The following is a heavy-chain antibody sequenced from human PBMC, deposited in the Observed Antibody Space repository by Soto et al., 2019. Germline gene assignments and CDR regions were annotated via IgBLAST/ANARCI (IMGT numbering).Heavy chain of an antibody. D-gene: IGHD5-12*01. V-gene: IGHV3-66*01. CDR1: GFTVSSNY. Sequence: GGSLRLSCAASGFTVSSNYMSWVRQAPGKGLEWVSVIYSGGSTYYADSVKGRFTISRDNSKNTLYLQMNSLRAEDTAVYYCARDKLVATIRYFDYWGQGTLVTVSS. CDR3: ARDKLVATIRYFDY. J-gene: IGHJ4*02. CDR2: IYSGGST.